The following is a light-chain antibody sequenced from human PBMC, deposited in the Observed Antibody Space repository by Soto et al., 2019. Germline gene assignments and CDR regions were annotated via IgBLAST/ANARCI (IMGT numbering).Light chain of an antibody. V-gene: IGLV2-23*02. Sequence: QSALTQPASVFGSPGQSITSSCTGASSDVGSYNLVSWYQQHPGKAPKLMIYEVSKRPSGVSNRFSGSKSGNTASLTISGLQTEDEADYYCCSYAGSSTFYVFGTGTKVPVL. CDR1: SSDVGSYNL. CDR3: CSYAGSSTFYV. J-gene: IGLJ1*01. CDR2: EVS.